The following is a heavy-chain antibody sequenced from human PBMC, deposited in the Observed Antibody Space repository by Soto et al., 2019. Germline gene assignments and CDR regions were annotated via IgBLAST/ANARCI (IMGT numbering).Heavy chain of an antibody. V-gene: IGHV3-48*02. CDR2: ISSSSSTI. J-gene: IGHJ4*02. Sequence: GGSLRLSCAASGFTFSSYSMNWVRQAPGKGLEWVSYISSSSSTIYYADSVKGRFTISRDNAKNPLYLQMNSLRDEDTAVYYCARDLPVGGVGYWGQGTLVTVSS. CDR3: ARDLPVGGVGY. CDR1: GFTFSSYS.